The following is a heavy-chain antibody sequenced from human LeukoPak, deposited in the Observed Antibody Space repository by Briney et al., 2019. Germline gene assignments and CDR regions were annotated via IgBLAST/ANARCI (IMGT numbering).Heavy chain of an antibody. D-gene: IGHD3-16*02. J-gene: IGHJ3*02. CDR1: GFTFSDYY. Sequence: GGSLRLSCAASGFTFSDYYMSWIRQAPGKGLECISYISSSGNTTYYADSVKGRFTISRDNAKDSLHLQMNSLRVEDTAVYYCARGGYVWGSYRRDAFDIWGQGTMVTVSS. V-gene: IGHV3-11*04. CDR2: ISSSGNTT. CDR3: ARGGYVWGSYRRDAFDI.